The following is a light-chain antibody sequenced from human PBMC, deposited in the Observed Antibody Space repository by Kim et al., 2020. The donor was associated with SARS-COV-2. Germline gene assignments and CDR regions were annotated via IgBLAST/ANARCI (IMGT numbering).Light chain of an antibody. J-gene: IGLJ2*01. CDR3: QVWEG. V-gene: IGLV3-21*01. CDR2: YDN. Sequence: SYELTQPPSVSVAPGKTARITCGGDNIGSKTVSWYQQKPGQAPVLVIYYDNGRPSGIPERFSGSNSGNTATLTINRVEAGDEADYYCQVWEGFGGGTQLTVL. CDR1: NIGSKT.